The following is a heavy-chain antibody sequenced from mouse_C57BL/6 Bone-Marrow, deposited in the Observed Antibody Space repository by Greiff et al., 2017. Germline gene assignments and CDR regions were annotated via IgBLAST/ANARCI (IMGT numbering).Heavy chain of an antibody. J-gene: IGHJ3*01. CDR1: GFTFSSYA. CDR3: TRVYGEGFAY. V-gene: IGHV5-9-1*02. CDR2: ISSGGDYI. Sequence: EVKLVESGEGLVKPGGSLKLSCAASGFTFSSYAMSWVRQTPEKRPEWVAYISSGGDYIYYADTVKGRFTISRDNARNTLYLQMSSLKSEDTAMYYCTRVYGEGFAYWGQGTLVTVSA. D-gene: IGHD1-2*01.